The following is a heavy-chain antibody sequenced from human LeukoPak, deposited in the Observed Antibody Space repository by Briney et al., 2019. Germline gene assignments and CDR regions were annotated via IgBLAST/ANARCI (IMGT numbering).Heavy chain of an antibody. CDR3: ARTTQIGNDY. J-gene: IGHJ4*02. Sequence: SETLSLTCTVSGGSVRRGNYYWTWIRQPAGSGLEWIGRIYTSGTTDYNPSLRTRVTISVDASRNQFSLKLSSVTAADTAVYYCARTTQIGNDYWGQGTLVTVSS. V-gene: IGHV4-61*02. CDR2: IYTSGTT. CDR1: GGSVRRGNYY. D-gene: IGHD1-14*01.